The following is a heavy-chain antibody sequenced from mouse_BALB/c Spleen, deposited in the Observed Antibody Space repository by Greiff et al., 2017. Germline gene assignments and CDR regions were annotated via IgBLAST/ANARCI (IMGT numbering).Heavy chain of an antibody. CDR1: GYTFTSYW. CDR3: AREGNYNAMDY. J-gene: IGHJ4*01. Sequence: DLVKPGASVKLSCKASGYTFTSYWINWIKQMPGQGLEWIGRIAPGSGSTYYNEMFKGKATLTVDTSSSTAYIQLSSLSSEDSAVYFCAREGNYNAMDYWGQGTSVTVSS. CDR2: IAPGSGST. V-gene: IGHV1S41*01. D-gene: IGHD2-1*01.